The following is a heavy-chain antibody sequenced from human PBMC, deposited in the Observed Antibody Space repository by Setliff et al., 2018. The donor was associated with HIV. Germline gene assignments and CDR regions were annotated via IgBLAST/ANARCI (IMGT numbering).Heavy chain of an antibody. V-gene: IGHV3-33*01. Sequence: GESLKISCAASGYVFINHGIHWVRQAPGKGLEWVAVFWADASQKYFADSVKGRFTISRDTSTNTLYLQMNSLRAEDTAVYYCARDHRSGGLDYWGQGTLVTVSS. CDR1: GYVFINHG. CDR3: ARDHRSGGLDY. J-gene: IGHJ4*02. CDR2: FWADASQK. D-gene: IGHD3-10*01.